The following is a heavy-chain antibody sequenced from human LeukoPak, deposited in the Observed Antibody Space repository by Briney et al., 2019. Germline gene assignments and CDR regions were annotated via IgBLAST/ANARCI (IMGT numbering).Heavy chain of an antibody. CDR3: ATPRIWSGYYDY. Sequence: GAPVKVSCKVSGYTLTELSMHWVRQAPGKGLEWMGGFDPEDGETIYAQKFQGRVTMTEDTSTDTAYMELSSLRSEDTAVYYCATPRIWSGYYDYWGQGTLVTVSS. CDR1: GYTLTELS. CDR2: FDPEDGET. V-gene: IGHV1-24*01. D-gene: IGHD3-3*01. J-gene: IGHJ4*02.